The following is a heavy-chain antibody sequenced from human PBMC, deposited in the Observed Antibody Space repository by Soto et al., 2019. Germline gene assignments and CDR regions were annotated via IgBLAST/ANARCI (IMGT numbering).Heavy chain of an antibody. D-gene: IGHD4-4*01. CDR3: AKDRTTVVTGKWFDP. J-gene: IGHJ5*02. CDR1: GFTFSSYA. CDR2: INGGGGST. Sequence: PGGSLRLSGAASGFTFSSYAMSWVRRAPGKGLGWVSAINGGGGSTYYADSVKGRFTISRDNSKNTLYLQMNSLRAEDTAVYYCAKDRTTVVTGKWFDPWGQGTLVTVSS. V-gene: IGHV3-23*01.